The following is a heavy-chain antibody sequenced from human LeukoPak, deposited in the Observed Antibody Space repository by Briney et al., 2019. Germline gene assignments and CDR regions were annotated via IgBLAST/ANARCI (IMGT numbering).Heavy chain of an antibody. CDR1: GGSISHYY. Sequence: SETLSLTCTVSGGSISHYYWSWIRQPPGKGLEWIGEINHSGSTNYNPSLKSRVTISVDTSKNQFSLKLSSVTAADTAVYYCARHPPAAQLDPYLGFNNFDYWGQGTLVTVSS. D-gene: IGHD6-13*01. V-gene: IGHV4-34*01. CDR2: INHSGST. CDR3: ARHPPAAQLDPYLGFNNFDY. J-gene: IGHJ4*02.